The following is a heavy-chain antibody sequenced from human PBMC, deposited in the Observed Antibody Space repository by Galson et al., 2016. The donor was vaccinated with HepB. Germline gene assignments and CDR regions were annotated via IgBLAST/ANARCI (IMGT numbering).Heavy chain of an antibody. J-gene: IGHJ4*01. V-gene: IGHV4-4*02. Sequence: TLSLTCTVSGGSINSYNWWSWVRQTPGKGLEWIGEIYHSGTTNYNPSLKSRATISLDKSKNQFSLKLTSVTAADTAVYYCAPLGYCTGGTCYKVYWGHGTLVTVSS. CDR3: APLGYCTGGTCYKVY. CDR1: GGSINSYNW. CDR2: IYHSGTT. D-gene: IGHD2-15*01.